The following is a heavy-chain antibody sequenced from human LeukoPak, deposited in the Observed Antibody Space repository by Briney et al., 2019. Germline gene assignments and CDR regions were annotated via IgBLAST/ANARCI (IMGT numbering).Heavy chain of an antibody. CDR2: ISSNDATI. J-gene: IGHJ4*02. CDR1: GFTFSNYN. CDR3: ARGGVWQAFWSGNSDY. Sequence: GGSLRLSCAASGFTFSNYNMNWVRQAPGKGLEWVSYISSNDATIYYADSVKGRFTISRDNAKNSLYLQMNSLRAEDTAVYYCARGGVWQAFWSGNSDYWGQGTLVTVSS. D-gene: IGHD3-3*01. V-gene: IGHV3-48*04.